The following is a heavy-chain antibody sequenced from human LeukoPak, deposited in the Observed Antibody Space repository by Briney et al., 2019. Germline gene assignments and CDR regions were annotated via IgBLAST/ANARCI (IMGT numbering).Heavy chain of an antibody. CDR3: TTSDY. CDR2: IKSKTDGGTT. V-gene: IGHV3-15*01. CDR1: GFTFSSNV. J-gene: IGHJ4*02. Sequence: GGSLRLSCVASGFTFSSNVLNWVRQAPGKGLEWVARIKSKTDGGTTDYAATVKGRFTISRDDSKNTLYLQMNSLKTEDTAVYYCTTSDYWGQGSLVTVSS.